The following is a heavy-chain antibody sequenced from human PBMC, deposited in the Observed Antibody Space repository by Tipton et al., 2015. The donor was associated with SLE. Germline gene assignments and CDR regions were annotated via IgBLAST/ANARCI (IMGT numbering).Heavy chain of an antibody. D-gene: IGHD5-24*01. CDR1: GGTFSSYA. Sequence: QLVQSGAEVKKPGSSVKVSCKASGGTFSSYAISWVRQAPGQGLEWMGRINPNSGGTNYAQKFQGRVTMTRDTSISTAYMELSRLRSDDTAVYYCVARRRDGYNWAWGQGTLVTVSS. V-gene: IGHV1-2*06. J-gene: IGHJ5*02. CDR3: VARRRDGYNWA. CDR2: INPNSGGT.